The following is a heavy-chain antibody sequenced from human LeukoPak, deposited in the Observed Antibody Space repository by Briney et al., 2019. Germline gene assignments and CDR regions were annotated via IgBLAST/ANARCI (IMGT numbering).Heavy chain of an antibody. J-gene: IGHJ3*02. CDR1: GGSFSGYY. D-gene: IGHD2-2*01. V-gene: IGHV4-34*01. Sequence: SETLSLTCAVYGGSFSGYYWSWIRQPPGKGLEWIGEINHSGSTNYNPSLKSRVTISLDTSKNQFSLKLSSVTAADTAVYYCARAGYCSSTSCYIAFDIWGQGTMVTVSS. CDR2: INHSGST. CDR3: ARAGYCSSTSCYIAFDI.